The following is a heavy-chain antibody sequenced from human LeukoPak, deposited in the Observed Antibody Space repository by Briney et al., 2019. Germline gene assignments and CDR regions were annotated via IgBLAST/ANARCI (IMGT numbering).Heavy chain of an antibody. V-gene: IGHV1-8*01. J-gene: IGHJ6*03. Sequence: ASVKVSCKASGYTFTSYDINWVRQATGQGLEWMGWMSPNSGNTGYAQKFQGRVTMTRNTSISTAYMELSSLRSEDTAVYYCARPAHNYYYMDVWGKGTTVTVSS. CDR3: ARPAHNYYYMDV. CDR2: MSPNSGNT. CDR1: GYTFTSYD.